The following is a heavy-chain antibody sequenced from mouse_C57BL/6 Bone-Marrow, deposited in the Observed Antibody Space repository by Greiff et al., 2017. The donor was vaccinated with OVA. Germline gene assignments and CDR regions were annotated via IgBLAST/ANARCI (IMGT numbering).Heavy chain of an antibody. Sequence: QVQLQQSGAELVRPGASVKMSCKASGYTFTSYNMHWVKQTPRQGLAWIGAIYPGNGDTSYNQKFKGKATLTVDKSSSTAYMQLSSLTSEDSAVYFCARGYGSSHYWYFDVWGTGTTVTVSS. D-gene: IGHD1-1*01. V-gene: IGHV1-12*01. J-gene: IGHJ1*03. CDR2: IYPGNGDT. CDR1: GYTFTSYN. CDR3: ARGYGSSHYWYFDV.